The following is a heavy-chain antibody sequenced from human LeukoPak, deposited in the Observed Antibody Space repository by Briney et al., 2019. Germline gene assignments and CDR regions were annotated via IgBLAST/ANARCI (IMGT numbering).Heavy chain of an antibody. CDR1: GDSISSSKYY. Sequence: SETLSLTCTVSGDSISSSKYYWGWIRQPPRKGLEWIGSIYDTGSTYYNPSLKSRVTISVDTSKNQFSLKLTSVTAADTAVFYCARRGYYDSSGYWGSPFDYWGQGTLVTVSS. V-gene: IGHV4-39*01. D-gene: IGHD3-22*01. CDR3: ARRGYYDSSGYWGSPFDY. CDR2: IYDTGST. J-gene: IGHJ4*02.